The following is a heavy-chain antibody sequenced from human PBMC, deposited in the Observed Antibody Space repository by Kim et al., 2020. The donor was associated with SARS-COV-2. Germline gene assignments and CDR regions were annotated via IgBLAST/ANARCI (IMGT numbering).Heavy chain of an antibody. D-gene: IGHD1-26*01. CDR3: AREDSGSYSGGFDY. V-gene: IGHV4-4*02. CDR1: GGSISSSNW. J-gene: IGHJ4*02. Sequence: SETLSLTYAVSGGSISSSNWWSWVRQPPGKGLEWIGEIYHSGSTNYNPSLKSRVTISVDKSKNQFSLKLSSVTAADTAVYYCAREDSGSYSGGFDYWGQGTLVTVSS. CDR2: IYHSGST.